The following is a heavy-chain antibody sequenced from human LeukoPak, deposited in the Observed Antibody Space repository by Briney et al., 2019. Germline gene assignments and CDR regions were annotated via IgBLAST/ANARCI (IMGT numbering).Heavy chain of an antibody. CDR3: ARGHPRTYYYDSSGYHPADAFDI. V-gene: IGHV4-30-4*01. CDR1: GGSISSGDYY. D-gene: IGHD3-22*01. CDR2: IYYSGST. J-gene: IGHJ3*02. Sequence: PSQTLSLTCTVSGGSISSGDYYWSWIRQPPGKGLEWIGYIYYSGSTYYNPSLKSRVTISGDTSKNQFSLKLSSVTAADTAVYYCARGHPRTYYYDSSGYHPADAFDIWGQGTMVTVSS.